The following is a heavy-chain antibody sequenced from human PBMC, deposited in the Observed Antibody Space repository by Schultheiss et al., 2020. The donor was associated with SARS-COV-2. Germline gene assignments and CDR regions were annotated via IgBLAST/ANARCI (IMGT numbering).Heavy chain of an antibody. CDR1: GGSINNYY. V-gene: IGHV4-4*09. Sequence: SETLSLTCTVSGGSINNYYWSWIRQPPGKGLEWIGWIHSTGNTKYNPSLKSRVTISVDTSKNQFSLKLTSVIAADTAVYYCARRRSDGNWWLDTWGQGTLVTVSS. D-gene: IGHD2-8*02. CDR2: IHSTGNT. CDR3: ARRRSDGNWWLDT. J-gene: IGHJ5*02.